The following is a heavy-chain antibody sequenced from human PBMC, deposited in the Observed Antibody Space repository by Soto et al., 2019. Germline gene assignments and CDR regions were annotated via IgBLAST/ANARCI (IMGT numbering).Heavy chain of an antibody. Sequence: QVQLVQSGAEVKKPGASVKVSCKASGYTFTSYGISWVRQAPGQGLEWMGWISAYNGNTNYAQKLQGRVTMTTDTSTSTAYMELRSLRSDDTDVYYCARDIAPYSSSWYGLDYWCQGTLVTVSS. CDR2: ISAYNGNT. CDR3: ARDIAPYSSSWYGLDY. D-gene: IGHD6-13*01. CDR1: GYTFTSYG. J-gene: IGHJ4*02. V-gene: IGHV1-18*01.